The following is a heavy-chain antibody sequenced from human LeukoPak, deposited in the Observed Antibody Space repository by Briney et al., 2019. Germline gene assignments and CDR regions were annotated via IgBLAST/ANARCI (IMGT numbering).Heavy chain of an antibody. D-gene: IGHD3-22*01. CDR2: FDPEDGET. Sequence: RASVKVSCKVSGYTLTELSMHWVRQAPGKGLEWMGGFDPEDGETIYAQKFQGRVTMTEDTSTDTAYMELSSLRSEDTAVYYCATDRVRKEYYDSSGYLCYFDYWGQGTLVTVSS. CDR1: GYTLTELS. V-gene: IGHV1-24*01. J-gene: IGHJ4*02. CDR3: ATDRVRKEYYDSSGYLCYFDY.